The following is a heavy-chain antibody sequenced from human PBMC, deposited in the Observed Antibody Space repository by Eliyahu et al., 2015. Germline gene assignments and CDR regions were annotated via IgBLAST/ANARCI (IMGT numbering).Heavy chain of an antibody. D-gene: IGHD2-2*01. CDR2: ISGSGGST. J-gene: IGHJ4*02. Sequence: EVQLVESGGGLVQPGGSLRLSCAXSGFPFSSYAMXWVRQAPGKGLEWVSAISGSGGSTYYADSVKGRFTISRDNSKNTLYLQMNSLRAEDTAVYYCAKGLCSSTSCVLDYWGQGTLVTVSS. CDR3: AKGLCSSTSCVLDY. V-gene: IGHV3-23*04. CDR1: GFPFSSYA.